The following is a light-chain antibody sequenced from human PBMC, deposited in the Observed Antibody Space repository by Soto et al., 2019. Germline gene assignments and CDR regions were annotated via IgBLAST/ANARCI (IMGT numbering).Light chain of an antibody. J-gene: IGKJ2*01. Sequence: EIVLTQSPGTLSLSPGERATLFCRASERVTSNKLAWCQHKIGQAPRLLIYDASRRATGIPDRFTGSGSGTDFTLPISRLAPEDFAVYFCQQYAGSPYTFGQGTKLE. CDR1: ERVTSNK. V-gene: IGKV3-20*01. CDR3: QQYAGSPYT. CDR2: DAS.